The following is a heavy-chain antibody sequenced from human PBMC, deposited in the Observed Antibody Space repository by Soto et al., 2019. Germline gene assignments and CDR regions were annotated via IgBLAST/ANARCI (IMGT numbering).Heavy chain of an antibody. J-gene: IGHJ6*02. CDR2: ISAYNGNT. D-gene: IGHD3-3*01. CDR3: ARDGDTIFGVVNVSGMDV. CDR1: GYTFTSYG. Sequence: ASEKVSCKASGYTFTSYGISWVRQAPGQGLEWMGWISAYNGNTNYAQKLQGRVTMTTDTSTSTAYMELRSLRSDDTAVYYCARDGDTIFGVVNVSGMDVWGQGTTVTVSS. V-gene: IGHV1-18*04.